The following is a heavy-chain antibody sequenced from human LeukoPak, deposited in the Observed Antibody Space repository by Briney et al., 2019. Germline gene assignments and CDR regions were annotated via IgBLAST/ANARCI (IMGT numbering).Heavy chain of an antibody. Sequence: SETLSLTCTVSGGSISSSTHYWGWIRQPPGKGLEWIASIHYSGTTYYNPSLDSRISTSVDTSKNQFSLRLSSVSAADTAVFYCARDSAYSGTYTPDVFDVWGQGTMVTVSS. D-gene: IGHD1-26*01. CDR3: ARDSAYSGTYTPDVFDV. CDR2: IHYSGTT. V-gene: IGHV4-39*07. J-gene: IGHJ3*01. CDR1: GGSISSSTHY.